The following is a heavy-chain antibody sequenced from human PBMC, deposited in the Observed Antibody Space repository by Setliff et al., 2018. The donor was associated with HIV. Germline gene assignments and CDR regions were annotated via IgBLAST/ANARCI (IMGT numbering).Heavy chain of an antibody. CDR3: VRDRDWAFDY. CDR1: GFTFSSYS. V-gene: IGHV3-48*01. J-gene: IGHJ4*02. Sequence: GGSLRLSCAASGFTFSSYSMNWVRQAPGKGLEWISYNGIINGAKHYADSMEARFTMSRDDAKNSLYLQMDGLRAEDTAVYYCVRDRDWAFDYWGQGSLVTVSS. D-gene: IGHD3-9*01. CDR2: NGIINGAK.